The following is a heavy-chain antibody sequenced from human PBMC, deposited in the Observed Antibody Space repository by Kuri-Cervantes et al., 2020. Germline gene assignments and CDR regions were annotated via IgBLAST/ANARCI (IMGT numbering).Heavy chain of an antibody. J-gene: IGHJ3*02. CDR2: IFYSGST. V-gene: IGHV4-59*12. Sequence: SETLSLTCTVSGGPISSYSWSWIGHPPGKGLEWIGYIFYSGSTNYNPSLKSRVTIPVDKSKTQYSLKLSSVTAADTAVYYCAIVPGGIDAFDIWGQGTMVTVSS. CDR3: AIVPGGIDAFDI. D-gene: IGHD6-6*01. CDR1: GGPISSYS.